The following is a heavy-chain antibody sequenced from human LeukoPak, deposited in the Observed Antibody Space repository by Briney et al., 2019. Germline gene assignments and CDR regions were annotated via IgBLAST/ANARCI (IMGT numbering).Heavy chain of an antibody. CDR2: IYCSGST. CDR3: ARDHSTAVAFDI. D-gene: IGHD2-15*01. J-gene: IGHJ3*02. V-gene: IGHV4-59*01. Sequence: SETLSLTCTVSGGPISSYYWSWIRQPPGKGLEWIGYIYCSGSTNYNPSLKSRVTISVDTSKNQFSLKLSSVTAADTAVYYCARDHSTAVAFDIWGQGTMVTVSS. CDR1: GGPISSYY.